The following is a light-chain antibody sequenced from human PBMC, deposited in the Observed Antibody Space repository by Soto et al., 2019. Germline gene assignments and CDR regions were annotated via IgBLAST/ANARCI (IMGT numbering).Light chain of an antibody. J-gene: IGLJ1*01. CDR3: CSYAGSYSFV. CDR1: SSDVGGYNY. V-gene: IGLV2-11*01. Sequence: QSALTQPRSVSGSPGQSVTISCTGTSSDVGGYNYVSWYQQHPGKAPKVMIYDVSERPSGVPDRFSGCKSGNTASLTISGVQAEDEADYYCCSYAGSYSFVFGTGTKLTVL. CDR2: DVS.